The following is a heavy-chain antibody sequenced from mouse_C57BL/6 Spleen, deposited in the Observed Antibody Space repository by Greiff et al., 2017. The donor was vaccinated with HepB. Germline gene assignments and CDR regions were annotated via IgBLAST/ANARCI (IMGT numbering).Heavy chain of an antibody. CDR2: INPSNGGT. J-gene: IGHJ4*01. V-gene: IGHV1-53*01. D-gene: IGHD2-2*01. CDR1: GYTFTSYW. Sequence: QVQLQQPGTELVKPGASVKLSCKASGYTFTSYWMYWVKQRPGQGLEWIGNINPSNGGTNYNEKFKSKATLTVDKSSSTAYMQFSSLTSEDSVFYYCARRRLRKESYAMEYCGQGTAVIVS. CDR3: ARRRLRKESYAMEY.